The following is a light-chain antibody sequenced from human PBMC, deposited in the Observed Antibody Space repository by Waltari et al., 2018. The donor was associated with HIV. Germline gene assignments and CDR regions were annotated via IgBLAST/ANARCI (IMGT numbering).Light chain of an antibody. V-gene: IGLV1-47*01. Sequence: QSVLTQPPSASGTPGQRVTISCSGSSSNIGSNYVYWYQQLPGTAPKLLIYRTNQRPSGVPVRVSGSYSVTSASLAISGLRSEDEADYYCAAWDDSLSGHVVFGGGTKLTVL. CDR3: AAWDDSLSGHVV. CDR2: RTN. J-gene: IGLJ2*01. CDR1: SSNIGSNY.